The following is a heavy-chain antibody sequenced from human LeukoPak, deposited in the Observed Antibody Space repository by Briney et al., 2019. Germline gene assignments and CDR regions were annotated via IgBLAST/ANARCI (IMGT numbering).Heavy chain of an antibody. D-gene: IGHD6-19*01. J-gene: IGHJ4*02. CDR1: GFTVSSNS. CDR3: AKDIKWLGFHGY. V-gene: IGHV3-53*01. Sequence: PGGSLRLSCTVSGFTVSSNSMSWVRQAPGKGLEWVSFIYSDNTHYSDSVKGRFTISRDNSKNTLYLQMNSLRAEDTAVYYCAKDIKWLGFHGYWGQGTLVTVSS. CDR2: IYSDNT.